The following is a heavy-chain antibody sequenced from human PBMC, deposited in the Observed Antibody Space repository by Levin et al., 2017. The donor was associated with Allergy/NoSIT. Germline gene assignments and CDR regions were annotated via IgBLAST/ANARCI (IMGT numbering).Heavy chain of an antibody. CDR1: GFTVSSNY. CDR3: AREGGEGCSGGSCYSGYFDY. J-gene: IGHJ4*02. D-gene: IGHD2-15*01. CDR2: IYSGGST. V-gene: IGHV3-53*01. Sequence: GGSLRLSCAASGFTVSSNYMSWVRQAPGKGLEWVSVIYSGGSTYYADSVKGRFTISRDNSKNTLYLQMNSLRAEDTAVYYCAREGGEGCSGGSCYSGYFDYWGQGTLVTVSS.